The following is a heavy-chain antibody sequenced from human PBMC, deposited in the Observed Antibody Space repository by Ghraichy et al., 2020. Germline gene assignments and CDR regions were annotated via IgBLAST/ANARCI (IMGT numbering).Heavy chain of an antibody. CDR2: LYYDGST. J-gene: IGHJ4*02. CDR1: GASIGSSSYF. Sequence: SQTLSLTCSVSGASIGSSSYFWVWIRQPPGKGLQYIGSLYYDGSTYYNASFKSRLSISGDKSKNHFSLEVTAVTAADTAVYSCACLVLRGPTIDYWGQGTLVTVSS. D-gene: IGHD3-10*01. V-gene: IGHV4-39*02. CDR3: ACLVLRGPTIDY.